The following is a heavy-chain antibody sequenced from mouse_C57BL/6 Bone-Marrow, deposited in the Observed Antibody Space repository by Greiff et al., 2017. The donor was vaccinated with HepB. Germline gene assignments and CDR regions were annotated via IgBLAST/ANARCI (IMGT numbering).Heavy chain of an antibody. J-gene: IGHJ4*01. CDR1: GFTFSDFY. CDR2: SRNKANDYTT. V-gene: IGHV7-1*01. CDR3: ARGVWMDY. D-gene: IGHD2-10*02. Sequence: EVKLMESGGGLVQSGRSLRLSCATSGFTFSDFYMEWVRQAPGKGLEWIAASRNKANDYTTEYSASVKGRFIVSRDTSQSILYLQMNALRAEDTAIYYCARGVWMDYWGQGTSVTVSS.